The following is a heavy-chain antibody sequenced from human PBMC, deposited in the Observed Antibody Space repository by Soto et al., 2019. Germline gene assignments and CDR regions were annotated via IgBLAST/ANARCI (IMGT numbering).Heavy chain of an antibody. Sequence: ASVKVSCKASGGTFSSYTISWVRQAPGQGLEWMGRIIPILGIANYAQKFQGRVTITADKSTSTAYMELSSLRSEDTAVYYCARAPYCSGGSCKKYNWFDPWGQGTLVTVSS. CDR1: GGTFSSYT. CDR2: IIPILGIA. D-gene: IGHD2-15*01. J-gene: IGHJ5*02. CDR3: ARAPYCSGGSCKKYNWFDP. V-gene: IGHV1-69*02.